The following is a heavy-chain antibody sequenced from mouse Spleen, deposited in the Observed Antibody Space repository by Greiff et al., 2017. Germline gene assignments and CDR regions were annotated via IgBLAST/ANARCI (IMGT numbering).Heavy chain of an antibody. V-gene: IGHV1-64*01. CDR3: ARWSRYSNYAAY. J-gene: IGHJ3*01. CDR2: IHPNSGST. Sequence: QVQLQQSGAELVKPGASVKLSCKASGYTFTSYWMHWVKQRPGQGLEWIGMIHPNSGSTNYNEKFKSKATLTVNKSSSTAYMELRSLTSEDSAVYYCARWSRYSNYAAYWGQGTLVTVSA. CDR1: GYTFTSYW. D-gene: IGHD2-5*01.